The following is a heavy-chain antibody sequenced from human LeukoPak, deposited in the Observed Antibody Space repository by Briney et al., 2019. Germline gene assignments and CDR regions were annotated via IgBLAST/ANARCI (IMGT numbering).Heavy chain of an antibody. CDR2: IYGGGST. Sequence: GGSLRLSCAASGFTVSSNYMSWVRQAPGKGLEWVSVIYGGGSTQYADSVKGRFIISRDNSKNTLYLQMNSLRAEDTAVYYCARAGPPSYYFDYWGQGTLVTVSS. D-gene: IGHD1-14*01. V-gene: IGHV3-53*01. J-gene: IGHJ4*02. CDR1: GFTVSSNY. CDR3: ARAGPPSYYFDY.